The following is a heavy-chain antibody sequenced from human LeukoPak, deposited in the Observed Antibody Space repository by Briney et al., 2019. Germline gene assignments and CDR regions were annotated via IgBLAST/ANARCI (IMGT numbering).Heavy chain of an antibody. CDR1: GYTFTGYY. J-gene: IGHJ4*02. CDR3: ARYPISMVREPFDY. CDR2: INPNSGGT. D-gene: IGHD3-10*01. V-gene: IGHV1-2*02. Sequence: GASVKVSCKASGYTFTGYYMHWVRQAPGQGLEWMGWINPNSGGTNYAQKFRGRVTMTRDTSISTAYMELSRLRSDDTAVYYCARYPISMVREPFDYWGQGTLVTVSS.